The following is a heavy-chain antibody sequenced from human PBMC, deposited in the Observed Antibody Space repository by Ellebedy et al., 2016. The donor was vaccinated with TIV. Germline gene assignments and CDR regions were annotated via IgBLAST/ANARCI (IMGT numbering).Heavy chain of an antibody. V-gene: IGHV5-51*01. CDR2: IYPGDSDT. CDR1: GYSFTSYW. Sequence: ASVKVSCKGSGYSFTSYWIGWVRQMPGKGLEWMGIIYPGDSDTRYSPSFQGQVTIPADKSISTAYLQWSSLKASDTAMYYCARHESGYVADVWGQGTTVIVSS. J-gene: IGHJ6*02. CDR3: ARHESGYVADV. D-gene: IGHD3-16*01.